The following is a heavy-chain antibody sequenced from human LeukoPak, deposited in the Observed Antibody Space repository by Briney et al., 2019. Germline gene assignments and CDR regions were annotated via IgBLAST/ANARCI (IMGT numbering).Heavy chain of an antibody. CDR3: ARHQAGSSYAERYYYYGMDV. J-gene: IGHJ6*02. V-gene: IGHV1-18*01. CDR2: ISAYNGNT. D-gene: IGHD2-2*01. CDR1: GYTFTSYG. Sequence: ASVKVSCKASGYTFTSYGISWVRQAPGQGLEWMGWISAYNGNTNYAQKLQGRVTMTTDTSTSTAYMELRSLRSDDTAVYYCARHQAGSSYAERYYYYGMDVWGQGTTVTVSS.